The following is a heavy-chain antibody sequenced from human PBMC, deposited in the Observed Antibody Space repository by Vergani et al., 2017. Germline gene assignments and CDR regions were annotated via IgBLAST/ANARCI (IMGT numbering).Heavy chain of an antibody. J-gene: IGHJ3*01. Sequence: QVQLQESGPGLVKPSETLTLTCDVSDSSIMTNPYWSWIRQPAGKGLEWLGHISASGNASHSPSLKTRVSMSVDTSKNQFSLTVTSVTAADTAIYFCARRSGGYYSGGKVHPLRTAFDVWGHGTVVTVSS. CDR2: ISASGNA. D-gene: IGHD2-15*01. V-gene: IGHV4-4*07. CDR1: DSSIMTNPY. CDR3: ARRSGGYYSGGKVHPLRTAFDV.